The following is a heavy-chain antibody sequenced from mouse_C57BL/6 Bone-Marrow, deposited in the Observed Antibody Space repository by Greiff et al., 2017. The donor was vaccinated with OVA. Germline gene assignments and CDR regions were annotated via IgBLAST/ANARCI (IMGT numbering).Heavy chain of an antibody. CDR3: AKNRGYYDYDEGAWFAY. J-gene: IGHJ3*01. CDR2: IWRGGST. V-gene: IGHV2-5*01. Sequence: VKLMESGPGLVQPSQSLSITCTVSGFSLTSYGVHWVRQSPGKGLEWLGVIWRGGSTDYNAAFMSRLSITKDNSKSQVFFKMNSLQADDTAIYYCAKNRGYYDYDEGAWFAYWGQGTLVTVSA. CDR1: GFSLTSYG. D-gene: IGHD2-4*01.